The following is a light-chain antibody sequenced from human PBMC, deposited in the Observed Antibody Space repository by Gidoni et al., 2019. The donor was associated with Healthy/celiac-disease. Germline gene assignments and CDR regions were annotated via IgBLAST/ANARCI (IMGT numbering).Light chain of an antibody. CDR3: QAWDSSTDVV. CDR2: QDS. V-gene: IGLV3-1*01. Sequence: SYELTQQPSVSVSPGQTASITCSGDNLGDKYACWYQQKPGQSPVLVIYQDSKRPSGIPERFSGSNSGNTATLTISGTQAMDEADYYCQAWDSSTDVVFGGGTKLTVL. CDR1: NLGDKY. J-gene: IGLJ2*01.